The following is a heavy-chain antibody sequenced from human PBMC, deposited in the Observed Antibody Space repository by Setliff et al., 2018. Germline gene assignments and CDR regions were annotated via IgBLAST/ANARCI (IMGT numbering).Heavy chain of an antibody. D-gene: IGHD4-17*01. Sequence: PGGSLRLSCAASGFSFSNHAMSWVRQVPGKGLEWVSAITASGGSTYYADSVKGRFTISRDNSKNMLYLQMNSLRAEDTALYYCVKDRVPDGVWDFDFWGQGTLVTVSS. CDR3: VKDRVPDGVWDFDF. CDR2: ITASGGST. CDR1: GFSFSNHA. J-gene: IGHJ4*02. V-gene: IGHV3-23*01.